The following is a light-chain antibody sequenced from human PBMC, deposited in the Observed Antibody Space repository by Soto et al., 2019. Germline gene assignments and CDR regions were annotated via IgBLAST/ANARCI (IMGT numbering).Light chain of an antibody. CDR2: LNSDGSH. CDR1: SGHSNYV. J-gene: IGLJ2*01. V-gene: IGLV4-69*01. CDR3: QTWDTGIRV. Sequence: QLVLTQSPSASASLGASVKLTCTLSSGHSNYVIAWHQQQPEKGPRYLMKLNSDGSHSKGGGIPDRFSGSSSGAERYLIISSLQSEDEADYYCQTWDTGIRVFGGGTKLTVL.